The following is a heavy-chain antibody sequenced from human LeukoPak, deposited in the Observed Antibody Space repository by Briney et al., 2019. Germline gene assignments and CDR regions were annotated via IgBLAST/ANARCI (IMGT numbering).Heavy chain of an antibody. V-gene: IGHV3-23*01. CDR1: GFIFSSYA. CDR3: ARDRGAYCGGDCYLGFDY. CDR2: LTGSGGIT. D-gene: IGHD2-21*02. J-gene: IGHJ4*01. Sequence: PGGSLRLSCAASGFIFSSYAMSWVRQAPGKGLEWVSSLTGSGGITYYADSVKGRFTISRDNAKKSLYLQMTSLTAEDTAVYYCARDRGAYCGGDCYLGFDYWGRGTLVTVSS.